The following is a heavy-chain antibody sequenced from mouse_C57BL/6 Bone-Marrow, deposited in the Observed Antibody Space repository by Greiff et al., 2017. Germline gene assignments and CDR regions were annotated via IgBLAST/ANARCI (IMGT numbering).Heavy chain of an antibody. CDR2: INPNYGTT. CDR1: GYSFPDYN. J-gene: IGHJ3*01. CDR3: ARFRYDGYHDPDGFAY. Sequence: VQLKESGPELVKPGASVKISCKASGYSFPDYNMNWVKQSNGKSLEWIGVINPNYGTTSYNQKFKGKATLTVDQSSSTAYMQLNSLTSKDSAVYYCARFRYDGYHDPDGFAYWGQGTLVTVSA. V-gene: IGHV1-39*01. D-gene: IGHD2-3*01.